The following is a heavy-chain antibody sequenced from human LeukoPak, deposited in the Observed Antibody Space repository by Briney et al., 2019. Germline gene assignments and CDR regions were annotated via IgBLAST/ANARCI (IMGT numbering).Heavy chain of an antibody. CDR1: GDSVSSKSAA. Sequence: SQTLSLTCAISGDSVSSKSAAWIWIRQSPWRGLEWLGRTYYRSKWYKDYAESVKGRITINPDTSKNQFSLQLNSMTPEDTAVYYCARSSGSIDYWGQGTLVTVSS. D-gene: IGHD6-19*01. V-gene: IGHV6-1*01. CDR2: TYYRSKWYK. J-gene: IGHJ4*02. CDR3: ARSSGSIDY.